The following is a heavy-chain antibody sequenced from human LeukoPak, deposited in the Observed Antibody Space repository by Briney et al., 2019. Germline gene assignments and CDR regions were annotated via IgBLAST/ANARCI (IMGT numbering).Heavy chain of an antibody. CDR2: IKQDGSEK. CDR3: ARDGERYYYDSSGYPDY. Sequence: GGSLRLSCAASGFTFSSYWMSWVRQAPGKGLEWVAIIKQDGSEKYYVDSVKGRFTISRDNAKNSLYLQMNSLRAEDTAVYYCARDGERYYYDSSGYPDYWGQGTLVTVSS. D-gene: IGHD3-22*01. J-gene: IGHJ4*02. CDR1: GFTFSSYW. V-gene: IGHV3-7*01.